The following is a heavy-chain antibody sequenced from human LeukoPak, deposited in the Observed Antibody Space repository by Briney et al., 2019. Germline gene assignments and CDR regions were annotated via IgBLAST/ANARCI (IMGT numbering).Heavy chain of an antibody. J-gene: IGHJ5*02. V-gene: IGHV3-48*04. Sequence: GGSLRLSCAASGFTFSSYGMTWVRQAPGKGLEWVSYISSSSSTIYYADSVKGRFTISRDNAKNSLYLQMNSLRAEDTALYYCARDLKGDYVWGSYPFDPWGQGTLVTVSS. CDR2: ISSSSSTI. CDR1: GFTFSSYG. CDR3: ARDLKGDYVWGSYPFDP. D-gene: IGHD3-16*02.